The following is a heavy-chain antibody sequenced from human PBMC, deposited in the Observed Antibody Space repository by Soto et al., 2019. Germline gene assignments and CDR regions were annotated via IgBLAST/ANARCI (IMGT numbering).Heavy chain of an antibody. CDR3: AKEYTSTSRGSFDY. CDR2: ITGSSGRT. J-gene: IGHJ4*02. D-gene: IGHD1-26*01. CDR1: GFTFSNYA. V-gene: IGHV3-23*01. Sequence: GGSLRLSCAASGFTFSNYAMNWVRQAPGKGLEWVSGITGSSGRTFYADSVRGRFTISRDNSKNTVYLQMNSVRADDTAVYYRAKEYTSTSRGSFDYWGQGALVPVSS.